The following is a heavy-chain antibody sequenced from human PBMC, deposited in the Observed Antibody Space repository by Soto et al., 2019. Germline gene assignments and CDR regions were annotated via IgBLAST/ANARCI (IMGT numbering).Heavy chain of an antibody. J-gene: IGHJ2*01. CDR3: AKFEGHPLEYWYLDL. Sequence: EVQLLESGGGLVQPGGSLRLSCAASGFTFSAYAMGWVRQAPGKGLEWVSTIHGGGGATHYADSVKGRFTISRDDSKNTLYAQMNSRRAEDTAVYYWAKFEGHPLEYWYLDLWGRGTRVTVSS. D-gene: IGHD1-1*01. V-gene: IGHV3-23*01. CDR1: GFTFSAYA. CDR2: IHGGGGAT.